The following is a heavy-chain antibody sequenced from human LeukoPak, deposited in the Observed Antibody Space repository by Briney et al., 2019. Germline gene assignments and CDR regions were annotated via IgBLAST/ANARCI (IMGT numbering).Heavy chain of an antibody. Sequence: PGGSLRLSCAVSGFTFNSHAMSWVRQAPGKGLEWVSAISGRADGTYYADSVRGRFTISRDNSKNTVDLQMNSLRAEDTAVFYCAKHQDYGAFDCWGQGTLVTVSS. CDR1: GFTFNSHA. V-gene: IGHV3-23*01. CDR3: AKHQDYGAFDC. D-gene: IGHD4-17*01. J-gene: IGHJ4*02. CDR2: ISGRADGT.